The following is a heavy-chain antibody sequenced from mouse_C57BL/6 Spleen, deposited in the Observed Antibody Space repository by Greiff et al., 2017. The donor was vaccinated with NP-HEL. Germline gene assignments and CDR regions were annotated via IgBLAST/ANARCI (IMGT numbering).Heavy chain of an antibody. D-gene: IGHD1-1*01. V-gene: IGHV2-9-1*01. CDR2: IWTGGGT. CDR3: ARSPPPYYGSSYGGYFDY. J-gene: IGHJ2*01. CDR1: GFSLTSYA. Sequence: VKLVESGPGLVAPSQSLSITCTVSGFSLTSYAISWVRQPPGKGLEWLGVIWTGGGTNYNSALKSRLSISQDNSKSQVFLKMNSLQTDDTARYYCARSPPPYYGSSYGGYFDYWGQGTTLTVSS.